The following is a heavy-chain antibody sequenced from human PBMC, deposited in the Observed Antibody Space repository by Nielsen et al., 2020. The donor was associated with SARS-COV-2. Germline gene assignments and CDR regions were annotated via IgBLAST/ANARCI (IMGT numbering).Heavy chain of an antibody. CDR1: GDSVSSNSAA. J-gene: IGHJ6*03. CDR3: ARQTHQLWTLYYYYYMDV. V-gene: IGHV6-1*01. Sequence: SCAISGDSVSSNSAAWNWIRQSPSRGLEWLGRTYYRSKWYNDYAVSVKSRITINPDTSKNQFSLQLNSVTAADTAVYYCARQTHQLWTLYYYYYMDVWGKGTTVTVSS. CDR2: TYYRSKWYN. D-gene: IGHD5-18*01.